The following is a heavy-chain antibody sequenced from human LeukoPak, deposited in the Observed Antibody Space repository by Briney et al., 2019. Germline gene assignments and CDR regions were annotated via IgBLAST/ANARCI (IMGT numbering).Heavy chain of an antibody. CDR2: IYYNGNT. Sequence: SETLSLTCTVSGGSISSAGYYWAWIRQPLGKGLEWIGTIYYNGNTYYNPSLKSRVTLSVDTSKSQFSLKLSSVTAADTAVYYCARLCWSFGLVKAHFDSWGQGTLVTVSS. CDR3: ARLCWSFGLVKAHFDS. D-gene: IGHD3/OR15-3a*01. CDR1: GGSISSAGYY. J-gene: IGHJ5*01. V-gene: IGHV4-39*01.